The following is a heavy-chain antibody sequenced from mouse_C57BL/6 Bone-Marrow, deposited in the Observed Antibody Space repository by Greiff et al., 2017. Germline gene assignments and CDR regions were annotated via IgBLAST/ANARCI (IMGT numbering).Heavy chain of an antibody. Sequence: EVMLVESGGGLVKPGGSLKLSCAASGFTFSSYTMSWVRQTPEKRLEWVATISGGGGNTYYPDSVKGRFTISRDNAKNTLYLQMSSLRSEDTALYYCARPRLSFYYLDYWGQGTTLTVSS. D-gene: IGHD1-2*01. CDR1: GFTFSSYT. CDR3: ARPRLSFYYLDY. J-gene: IGHJ2*01. CDR2: ISGGGGNT. V-gene: IGHV5-9*01.